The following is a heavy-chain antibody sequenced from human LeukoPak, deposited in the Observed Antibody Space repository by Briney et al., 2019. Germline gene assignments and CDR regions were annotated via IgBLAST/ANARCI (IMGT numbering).Heavy chain of an antibody. CDR3: ARLRQLVPRV. D-gene: IGHD6-13*01. V-gene: IGHV4-39*01. J-gene: IGHJ4*02. CDR1: GGSISSSSYY. Sequence: PSETLSLTCTVSGGSISSSSYYWGWIRQPPGKGLEWVGSIYYSGSTYYNPSLKSRVTISVDTSKNQFSLKLSSVTAADTAVYYCARLRQLVPRVWGQGTPVTVSS. CDR2: IYYSGST.